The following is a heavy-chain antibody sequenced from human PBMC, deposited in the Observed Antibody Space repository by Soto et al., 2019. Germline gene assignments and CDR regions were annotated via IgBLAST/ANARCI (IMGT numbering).Heavy chain of an antibody. CDR2: ISSSSSYT. CDR3: ARIPNYDFWSGYSPGYYFDY. V-gene: IGHV3-11*06. Sequence: QVQLVESGGGLVKPGGSLRLSCAASGFTFSDYYMSWIRQAPGKGLEWVSYISSSSSYTNYADSVKGRFTISRDNAKNSLYLQMNSLRAEDTAVYYCARIPNYDFWSGYSPGYYFDYWGQGTLVTVSS. CDR1: GFTFSDYY. D-gene: IGHD3-3*01. J-gene: IGHJ4*02.